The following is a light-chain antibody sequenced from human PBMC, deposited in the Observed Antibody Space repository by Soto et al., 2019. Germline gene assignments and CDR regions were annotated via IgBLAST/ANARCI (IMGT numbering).Light chain of an antibody. J-gene: IGLJ2*01. V-gene: IGLV1-47*01. CDR3: AAWDDSLSGVV. Sequence: QSVLTQPPSASGTPGLRVTISCSGSSSNIGSNYVFWYQHLPGTAPKLLIYRNNQRPSGVPDRFSGSKSGTSASLAISGLRSEDETDYYCAAWDDSLSGVVFGGGTQLTVL. CDR2: RNN. CDR1: SSNIGSNY.